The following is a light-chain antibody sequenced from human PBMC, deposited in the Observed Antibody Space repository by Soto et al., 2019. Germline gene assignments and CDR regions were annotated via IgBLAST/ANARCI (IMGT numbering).Light chain of an antibody. CDR2: GIS. Sequence: IVLTQSPGTLSLSPGEGATLSCRASQSVNRRSLAWYQQKPGQAPRLLISGISNRATGIPDRFSGSGSGADFTLTISRLEPEDLAVYYCQQYDNSRTFGQGTKVEIK. CDR3: QQYDNSRT. J-gene: IGKJ1*01. CDR1: QSVNRRS. V-gene: IGKV3-20*01.